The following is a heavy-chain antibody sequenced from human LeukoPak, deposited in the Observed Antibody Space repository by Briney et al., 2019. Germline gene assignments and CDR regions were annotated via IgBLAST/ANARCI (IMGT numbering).Heavy chain of an antibody. CDR2: IYYSGST. J-gene: IGHJ4*02. D-gene: IGHD1-26*01. CDR3: ARYVRNSGTFYLDY. CDR1: GVSISSGY. V-gene: IGHV4-59*01. Sequence: TSETLSLTCTVSGVSISSGYWSWIRQPPGKGLECIGYIYYSGSTNYNPSLESRVSMSLDTSKTQFSLNLRSVTAADTAVYYCARYVRNSGTFYLDYWGQGTLVTVSS.